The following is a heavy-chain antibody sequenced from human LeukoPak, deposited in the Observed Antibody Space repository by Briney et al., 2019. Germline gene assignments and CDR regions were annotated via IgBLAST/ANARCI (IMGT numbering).Heavy chain of an antibody. V-gene: IGHV4-34*01. D-gene: IGHD2-21*02. Sequence: SETLSLTCAVYGGSFSGYYWSWIRQPPGKGLEWIGEINHSGSTDYNPSLKSRVTISVDTSKNQFSLKLSSVTAADTAVYYCARFCGGDCSSTGFDYWGQGTLVTASS. CDR1: GGSFSGYY. CDR3: ARFCGGDCSSTGFDY. CDR2: INHSGST. J-gene: IGHJ4*02.